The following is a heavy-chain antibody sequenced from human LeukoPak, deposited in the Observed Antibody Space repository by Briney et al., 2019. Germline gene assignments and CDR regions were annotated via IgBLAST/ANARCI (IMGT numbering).Heavy chain of an antibody. J-gene: IGHJ4*02. D-gene: IGHD3-10*01. V-gene: IGHV4-4*07. CDR2: IYSTGSPGTT. Sequence: MASETLSLTCSVSGGLLSSYYWSWIRQTAGKGLEWIGRIYSTGSPGTTHYRPSLQSRVTVSLDASQNQFSLMLDSVTAADTAVYYCARVGGSGPYEYYFDCWGPGILVTVSS. CDR3: ARVGGSGPYEYYFDC. CDR1: GGLLSSYY.